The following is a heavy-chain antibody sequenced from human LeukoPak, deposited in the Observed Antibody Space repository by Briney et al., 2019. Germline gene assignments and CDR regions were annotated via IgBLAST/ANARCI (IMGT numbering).Heavy chain of an antibody. CDR1: GGSFSGYY. CDR2: INHSGST. J-gene: IGHJ4*02. D-gene: IGHD2-2*01. CDR3: ARDCGTSCYDY. Sequence: SETLSLTCAVYGGSFSGYYWSWIRQPPGKGLEWIGEINHSGSTNYNPSLKSRVTISVDTSKNQFSLKLSSVTAADTAVYYCARDCGTSCYDYWGQGTLVTVSS. V-gene: IGHV4-34*01.